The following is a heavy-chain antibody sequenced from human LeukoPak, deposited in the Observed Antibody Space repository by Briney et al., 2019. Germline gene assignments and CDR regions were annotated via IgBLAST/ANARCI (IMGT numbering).Heavy chain of an antibody. CDR3: ARDSGRYSSGWESGYYYGMDV. V-gene: IGHV1-69*13. D-gene: IGHD6-19*01. CDR1: GGTFSSYA. J-gene: IGHJ6*02. CDR2: IIPIFGTA. Sequence: GASVKVSCKASGGTFSSYAISWVRQAPGQGLEWMGGIIPIFGTANYAQKFQGRVTITADESTSTAYMELSSLRSEDTAVYYCARDSGRYSSGWESGYYYGMDVWGQGTTVTVSS.